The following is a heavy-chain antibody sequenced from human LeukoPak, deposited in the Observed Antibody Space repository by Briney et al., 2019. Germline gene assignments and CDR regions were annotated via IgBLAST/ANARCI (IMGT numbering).Heavy chain of an antibody. J-gene: IGHJ4*01. V-gene: IGHV3-7*01. CDR2: IKQDGSEK. CDR3: TSARFAVVPFDS. CDR1: GFTFSNYA. D-gene: IGHD3-3*01. Sequence: GGSLRLSCAASGFTFSNYAMSWVRQAPGKGLEWVANIKQDGSEKYYVDSVKGRFTISRDNAKNSLYLQMNSLRAEDTAVYYCTSARFAVVPFDSWGHGTLVTASS.